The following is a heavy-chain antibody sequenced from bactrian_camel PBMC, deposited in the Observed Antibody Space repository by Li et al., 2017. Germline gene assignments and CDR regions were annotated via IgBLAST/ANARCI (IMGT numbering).Heavy chain of an antibody. J-gene: IGHJ4*01. D-gene: IGHD1*01. CDR2: IGSDGSP. CDR3: ATATDCRWTGYPTWTPMANY. V-gene: IGHV3S55*01. Sequence: VQLVESGGGSVQAGGSLRLSCAVSGYTVRRYCMGWFRQAPGKEREKVAVIGSDGSPGYAELVKGRFTISKDNAENRLYLQMNSLQAEDTAMYYCATATDCRWTGYPTWTPMANYWGQGTQVTVS. CDR1: GYTVRRYC.